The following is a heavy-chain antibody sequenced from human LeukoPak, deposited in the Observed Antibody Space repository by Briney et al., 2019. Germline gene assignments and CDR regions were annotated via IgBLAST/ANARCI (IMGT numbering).Heavy chain of an antibody. D-gene: IGHD3-10*02. CDR2: ISYDGSNK. Sequence: RAGRSLRLSCAASGFTFSTYAMHWVRQAPGKGLEWVAVISYDGSNKYYADSVKGRFTISRDISKNTLYLQMNSLRAEDTAMYYCSRDMSPAMDVWGKGTTVTVSS. CDR3: SRDMSPAMDV. J-gene: IGHJ6*04. CDR1: GFTFSTYA. V-gene: IGHV3-30*04.